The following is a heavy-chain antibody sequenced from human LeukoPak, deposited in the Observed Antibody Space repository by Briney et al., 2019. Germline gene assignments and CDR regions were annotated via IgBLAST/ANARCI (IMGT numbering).Heavy chain of an antibody. CDR1: GYTFTGYY. CDR2: INPNSGGT. J-gene: IGHJ4*02. CDR3: ARDPSPPEGIVVVVAAKGDY. D-gene: IGHD2-15*01. V-gene: IGHV1-2*02. Sequence: EASVKVSCKASGYTFTGYYMHWVRQAPGQGLEWMGWINPNSGGTNYAQKFQGRVTMTRDTSISTAYMELSRLRSDDTAVYYCARDPSPPEGIVVVVAAKGDYWGQGTLVTVSS.